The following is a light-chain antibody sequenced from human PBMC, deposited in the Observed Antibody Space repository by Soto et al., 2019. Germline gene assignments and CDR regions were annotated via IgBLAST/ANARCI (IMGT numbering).Light chain of an antibody. J-gene: IGKJ4*01. CDR2: DTS. Sequence: EIVLTQSPATLSLAPGEGATLSRRASQGIGDTLAWYQHKPGQTPRLLIYDTSTRATGVPTRFSGSRSGAEFTLTINSLQSEDFAVYYCQPYNNWPLTFGGGTKVDIK. V-gene: IGKV3-15*01. CDR3: QPYNNWPLT. CDR1: QGIGDT.